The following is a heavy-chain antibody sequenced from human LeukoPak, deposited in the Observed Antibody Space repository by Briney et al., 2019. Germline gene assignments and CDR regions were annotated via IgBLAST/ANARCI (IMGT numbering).Heavy chain of an antibody. CDR2: IFYTGST. V-gene: IGHV4-59*08. CDR3: ARRLAVTGRYYFDY. J-gene: IGHJ4*02. D-gene: IGHD6-19*01. CDR1: GGPISSHY. Sequence: SETLSLTCTVSGGPISSHYWSWIRQPPGKGLEWIGFIFYTGSTNYNPSLKSRVTISVDTSKNQFSLKLNSVTAADTAVYYCARRLAVTGRYYFDYWGQGALVTVSS.